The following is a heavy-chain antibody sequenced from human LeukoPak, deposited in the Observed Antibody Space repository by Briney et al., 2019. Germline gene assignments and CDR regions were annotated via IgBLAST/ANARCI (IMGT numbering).Heavy chain of an antibody. Sequence: GRSLRLYCTASGFTFGDYAMSWVRQAPGKGLEWVGFIRSKAYGGTTEYAASVKGRFTISRDDSKSIAYLQMNSLKTEDTAVYYCTRDGTYYDFWSGYYGYGMDVWGQGTTVTVSS. J-gene: IGHJ6*02. CDR2: IRSKAYGGTT. CDR3: TRDGTYYDFWSGYYGYGMDV. D-gene: IGHD3-3*01. V-gene: IGHV3-49*04. CDR1: GFTFGDYA.